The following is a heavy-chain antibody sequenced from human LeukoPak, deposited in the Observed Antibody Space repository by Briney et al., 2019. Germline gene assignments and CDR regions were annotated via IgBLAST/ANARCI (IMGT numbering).Heavy chain of an antibody. CDR3: ARGDEGDTTVLRGGYFDY. J-gene: IGHJ4*02. Sequence: GGSLRLSCAASGFTFSDYFMTWIRQAPGKGLEYISFIISSGTTTYYADSLKGRFTISRDNAKNSLYLQMDSLRAEDTAVYYCARGDEGDTTVLRGGYFDYWGQGTLVTVSS. D-gene: IGHD4-17*01. CDR1: GFTFSDYF. CDR2: IISSGTTT. V-gene: IGHV3-11*04.